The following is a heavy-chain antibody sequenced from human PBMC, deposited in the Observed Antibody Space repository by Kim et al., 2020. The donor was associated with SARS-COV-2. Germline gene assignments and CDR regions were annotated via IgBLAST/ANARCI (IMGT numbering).Heavy chain of an antibody. CDR2: IYYSGST. V-gene: IGHV4-39*01. Sequence: SETLSLTCTVSGGSISSSSYYWGWIRQPPGKGLEWIGSIYYSGSTYYNPSLKSRVTISVDTSKNQFSLKLSSVTAADTAVYYCARGSYYYDSKTRGAFDIWGQGTMVTVSS. CDR1: GGSISSSSYY. CDR3: ARGSYYYDSKTRGAFDI. D-gene: IGHD3-22*01. J-gene: IGHJ3*02.